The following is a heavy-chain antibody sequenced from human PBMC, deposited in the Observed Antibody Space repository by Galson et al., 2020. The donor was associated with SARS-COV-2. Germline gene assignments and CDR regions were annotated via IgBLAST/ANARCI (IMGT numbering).Heavy chain of an antibody. J-gene: IGHJ2*01. Sequence: SETLSLTCAVSDGSIRSGVYYWSWIRQPPGKGLEWLGYIYDSGSAFYNSSLKSRVTLSVDRSQNQISLELRSVSAADTAVYYCARARPSYYYDSNNYRGWVFDLWGRGTLVTVTS. D-gene: IGHD3-22*01. CDR2: IYDSGSA. CDR3: ARARPSYYYDSNNYRGWVFDL. CDR1: DGSIRSGVYY. V-gene: IGHV4-30-2*01.